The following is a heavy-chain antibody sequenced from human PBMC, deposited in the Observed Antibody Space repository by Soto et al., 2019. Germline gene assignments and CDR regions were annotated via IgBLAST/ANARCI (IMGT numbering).Heavy chain of an antibody. D-gene: IGHD2-2*01. CDR2: ISPYSGYT. Sequence: ASVKVSCKGFGYSFRKYGIKWVRQAPGQGLQWVGWISPYSGYTHSAQKFHGRLTLTTDTAASTAYMELRILRSADTALYYCAREASALIPAAQPSRFDSWGRGTLVTVSS. J-gene: IGHJ4*02. V-gene: IGHV1-18*01. CDR1: GYSFRKYG. CDR3: AREASALIPAAQPSRFDS.